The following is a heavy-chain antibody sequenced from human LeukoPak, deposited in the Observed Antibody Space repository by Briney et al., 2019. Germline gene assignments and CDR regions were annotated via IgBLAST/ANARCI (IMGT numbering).Heavy chain of an antibody. V-gene: IGHV3-21*01. CDR1: GFSFSSYD. CDR3: AREVNGGNSA. J-gene: IGHJ4*02. D-gene: IGHD2-15*01. CDR2: ISSSGSYI. Sequence: PGGSLRLSCAASGFSFSSYDMNWVRQAPGKGLEWVSSISSSGSYIYYADSVKGRFTISKNDAKNSLYLQMNSLRAEDTAVYYCAREVNGGNSAWGQRTLVTVSS.